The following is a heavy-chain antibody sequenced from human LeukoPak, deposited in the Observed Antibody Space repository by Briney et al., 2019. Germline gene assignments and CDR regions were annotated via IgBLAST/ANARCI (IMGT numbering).Heavy chain of an antibody. V-gene: IGHV1-18*01. J-gene: IGHJ4*02. CDR3: TRVGDILTGYPYYFDY. Sequence: ASVKVSCKASGYTFTSYGISWVRQAPGQGLEWMGWINFYNGNIDYAQKLQGRVTMTTDTSTSTAYMELRSLRSDDTAVYHCTRVGDILTGYPYYFDYWGQGTLVTVSS. CDR1: GYTFTSYG. CDR2: INFYNGNI. D-gene: IGHD3-9*01.